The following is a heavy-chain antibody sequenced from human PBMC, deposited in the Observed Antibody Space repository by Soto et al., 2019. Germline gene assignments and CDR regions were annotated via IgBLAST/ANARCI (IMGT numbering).Heavy chain of an antibody. CDR1: GGSISSSNW. J-gene: IGHJ5*02. D-gene: IGHD2-2*01. CDR3: ASSSVIVVVPVAAKRGYNWFDP. V-gene: IGHV4-4*02. CDR2: IYHSGST. Sequence: QVQLQESGPGLMKPSGTLSLTCAVSGGSISSSNWWSWVRQPPGKGLEWIGEIYHSGSTNYNPSLKSRVTISVDKSKNQFSLKLSSVTAADTAVYYCASSSVIVVVPVAAKRGYNWFDPWGQGTLVTVSS.